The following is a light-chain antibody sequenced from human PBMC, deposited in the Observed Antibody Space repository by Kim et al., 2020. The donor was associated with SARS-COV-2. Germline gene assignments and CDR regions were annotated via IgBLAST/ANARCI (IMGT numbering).Light chain of an antibody. V-gene: IGKV1-5*03. CDR3: QQYNDYSAT. CDR1: QTISSR. CDR2: EAS. Sequence: SASVGDSVNKTCRTSQTISSRMAGYQQKPEKVPTLLFYEASNVESGVPSRFSGSRSGTEFTLTISSLQPDDFAAYYCQQYNDYSATFGQGTKLEI. J-gene: IGKJ2*01.